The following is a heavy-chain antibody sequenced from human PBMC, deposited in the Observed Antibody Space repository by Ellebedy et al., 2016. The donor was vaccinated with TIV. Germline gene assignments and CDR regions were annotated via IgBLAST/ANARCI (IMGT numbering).Heavy chain of an antibody. CDR1: GYNFNMYR. V-gene: IGHV1-18*01. CDR2: ISGYNGDT. Sequence: ASVKVSCKTSGYNFNMYRIRWVRQAPGQGLEWMGWISGYNGDTQYAQKFQGRITMTADATTSTVYMELRSLRSDHTAAYYCVRFTYVEMVDTAYYYGLDVWGLGTTVTVSS. J-gene: IGHJ6*02. CDR3: VRFTYVEMVDTAYYYGLDV. D-gene: IGHD5-24*01.